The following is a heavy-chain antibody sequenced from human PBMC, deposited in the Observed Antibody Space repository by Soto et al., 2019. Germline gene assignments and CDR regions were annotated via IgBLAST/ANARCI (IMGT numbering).Heavy chain of an antibody. CDR2: INPSGSI. CDR3: ATFVGATTVTRGSPRDY. CDR1: GGSFSGYH. J-gene: IGHJ4*02. D-gene: IGHD4-4*01. Sequence: VQLQQWGAGLLKPSETLSLTCAVYGGSFSGYHWSWFRQPPGKGLEWIGEINPSGSINYNPSLKSRVTISVDTSKIQFSLNLSSVTAADTAVYYCATFVGATTVTRGSPRDYWGQGTLVTVSS. V-gene: IGHV4-34*01.